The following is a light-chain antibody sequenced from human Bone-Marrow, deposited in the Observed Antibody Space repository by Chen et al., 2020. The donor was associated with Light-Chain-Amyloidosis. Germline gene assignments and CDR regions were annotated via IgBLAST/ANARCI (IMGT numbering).Light chain of an antibody. CDR2: RDT. CDR3: QSADSSGTYEVI. CDR1: DLPTKY. V-gene: IGLV3-25*03. Sequence: SSELTQPPSVSVSPGQTARITCSGDDLPTKYAYWYQQTPGQAPVLVIHRDTERPSGISERFSGSSSGTTATLTISGVQAEDEADYHGQSADSSGTYEVIFGGGTKLTVL. J-gene: IGLJ2*01.